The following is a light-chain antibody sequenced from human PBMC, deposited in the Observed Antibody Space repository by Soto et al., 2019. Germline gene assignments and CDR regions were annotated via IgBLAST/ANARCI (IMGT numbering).Light chain of an antibody. Sequence: EIVLTQSPGTLSLSPGEEATLSCRASQTVTTRYLAWYQQRPGQSPRLLIYGASNRATGIPDRFSGSGSGTNFTPNISGMEPEDFAVYYCQQRSTWQVTFGTGTRREIK. V-gene: IGKV3D-20*02. CDR3: QQRSTWQVT. CDR2: GAS. J-gene: IGKJ5*01. CDR1: QTVTTRY.